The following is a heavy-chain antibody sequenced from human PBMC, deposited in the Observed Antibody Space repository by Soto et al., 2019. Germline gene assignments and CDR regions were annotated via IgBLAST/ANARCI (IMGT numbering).Heavy chain of an antibody. CDR2: IYYSGST. V-gene: IGHV4-39*01. CDR1: GGSISFSSYY. Sequence: SDTLCLTCTISGGSISFSSYYWGWIRRPPGKGLEWIGSIYYSGSTYYNPSLKSRVTISVDTSKSQFSLKLTSVTAADTALYYCSPFHYGSGSYFSCCFDYWGPGPMVTVSS. D-gene: IGHD3-10*01. CDR3: SPFHYGSGSYFSCCFDY. J-gene: IGHJ4*02.